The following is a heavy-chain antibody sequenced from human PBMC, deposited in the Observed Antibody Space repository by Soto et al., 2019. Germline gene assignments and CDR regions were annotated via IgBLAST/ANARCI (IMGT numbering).Heavy chain of an antibody. Sequence: PSETLSLTCTVSGGSVSSGSYYWSWIRQPPGKGLEWIGYIYYSGSTNYNPSLKSRVTISVDTSKNQFSLKLSSATAADTAVYYCASQSIKYYYDSSGYSDKGENYWGQGTLVTVSS. CDR2: IYYSGST. CDR3: ASQSIKYYYDSSGYSDKGENY. J-gene: IGHJ4*02. D-gene: IGHD3-22*01. CDR1: GGSVSSGSYY. V-gene: IGHV4-61*01.